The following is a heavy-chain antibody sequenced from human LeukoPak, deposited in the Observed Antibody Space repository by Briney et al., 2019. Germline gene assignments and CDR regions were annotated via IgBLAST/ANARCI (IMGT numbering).Heavy chain of an antibody. J-gene: IGHJ4*02. CDR3: ARYSYYDVLTYHYYFDY. D-gene: IGHD3-9*01. CDR2: IYYSGST. CDR1: GGSISTYY. Sequence: PSETLSLTCAVSGGSISTYYWSWIRQPPGKGLEWIGDIYYSGSTNYNPSLKSRVNISVDTSKNQFSLKVNSVTAADTAVYYCARYSYYDVLTYHYYFDYWGQGTLVTVSS. V-gene: IGHV4-59*08.